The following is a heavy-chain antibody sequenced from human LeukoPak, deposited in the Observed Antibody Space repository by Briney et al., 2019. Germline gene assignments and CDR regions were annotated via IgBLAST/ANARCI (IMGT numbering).Heavy chain of an antibody. CDR3: AIYGGSGTNAFDM. V-gene: IGHV3-23*01. D-gene: IGHD4/OR15-4a*01. Sequence: GSLRLSCAAPGFSPRSDAMTRVPQGPGKGLERVSDIRGGGGVTYHADCVRGRFTISRDNSKKTLYLQTQSPRAEDTAVYHCAIYGGSGTNAFDMWGKGTMVTVSS. CDR1: GFSPRSDA. J-gene: IGHJ3*02. CDR2: IRGGGGVT.